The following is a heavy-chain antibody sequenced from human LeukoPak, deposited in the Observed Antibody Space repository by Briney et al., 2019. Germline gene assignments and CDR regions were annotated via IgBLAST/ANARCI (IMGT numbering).Heavy chain of an antibody. CDR3: ARVSSGPTGFDY. Sequence: SETLSLTCAVYGGSFSGYYWSWIRQPPGKGLEWIGEINHSGSTNYNPSLKSRVTISVDTSKNQFSLKLSSVTAADTAVYYCARVSSGPTGFDYWAREPWSPSPQ. CDR2: INHSGST. J-gene: IGHJ4*02. D-gene: IGHD6-19*01. V-gene: IGHV4-34*01. CDR1: GGSFSGYY.